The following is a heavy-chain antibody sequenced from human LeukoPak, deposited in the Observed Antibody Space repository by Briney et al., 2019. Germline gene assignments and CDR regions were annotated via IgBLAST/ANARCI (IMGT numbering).Heavy chain of an antibody. D-gene: IGHD3-16*02. Sequence: SETLSLTCTVSGGSISSGSCYWSWIRQPAGKGLEWIGRIYTSGSTNYNPSLKSRVTMSVDTSKNQFSLKLSSVTAADTAVYYCAREHDYVWGSYRYYSYYFDYWGQGTLVTVSS. CDR1: GGSISSGSCY. CDR3: AREHDYVWGSYRYYSYYFDY. V-gene: IGHV4-61*02. CDR2: IYTSGST. J-gene: IGHJ4*02.